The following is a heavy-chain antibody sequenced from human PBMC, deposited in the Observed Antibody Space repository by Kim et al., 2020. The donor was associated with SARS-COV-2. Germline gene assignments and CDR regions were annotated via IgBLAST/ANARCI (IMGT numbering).Heavy chain of an antibody. Sequence: AGSLRLSCAASGFTFSNFAMSWVRQAPGKGLEWVSTISSSGGPIYYADSVKGRFTISRDNSKNTLYLQVNSLRAEDTAFYYCAKGFGSSGYYVAAYYFDYWGQGTLVTISS. V-gene: IGHV3-23*01. J-gene: IGHJ4*02. CDR1: GFTFSNFA. CDR3: AKGFGSSGYYVAAYYFDY. D-gene: IGHD3-22*01. CDR2: ISSSGGPI.